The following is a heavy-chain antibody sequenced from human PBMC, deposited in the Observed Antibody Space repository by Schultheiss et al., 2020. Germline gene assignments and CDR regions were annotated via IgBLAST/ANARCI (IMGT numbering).Heavy chain of an antibody. Sequence: GESLKISCAASGFTFSSYAMHWVRQAPGKGLEWVANIKQDGSEKYYVDSVKGRFTISRDNAKNSLYLQMNSLRAEDTAVYYCARDLDDSSYDYWGQGTLVTVSS. CDR1: GFTFSSYA. CDR3: ARDLDDSSYDY. J-gene: IGHJ4*02. D-gene: IGHD6-6*01. CDR2: IKQDGSEK. V-gene: IGHV3-7*01.